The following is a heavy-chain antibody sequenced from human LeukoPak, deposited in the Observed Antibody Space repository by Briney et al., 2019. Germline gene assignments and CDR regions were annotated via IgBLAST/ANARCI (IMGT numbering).Heavy chain of an antibody. V-gene: IGHV3-33*03. CDR3: AIIPRAAAGPSARSPFHY. J-gene: IGHJ4*02. CDR2: IWYDGSDK. D-gene: IGHD6-13*01. Sequence: GGSLRLSCAASGFTFSSYGMHWVRQAPGKGLEWVAVIWYDGSDKYYADSVKGRFTISRDNAKNSLYLQMNSLRAEDTAVYYCAIIPRAAAGPSARSPFHYWGQGTLVTVSS. CDR1: GFTFSSYG.